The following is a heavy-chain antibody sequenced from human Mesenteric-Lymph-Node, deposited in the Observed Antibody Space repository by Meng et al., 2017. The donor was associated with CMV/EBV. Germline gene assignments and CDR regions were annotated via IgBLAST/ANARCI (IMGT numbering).Heavy chain of an antibody. CDR3: ATESGSSGRAGYFGD. CDR1: GLTFSTYV. D-gene: IGHD3-22*01. V-gene: IGHV3-64*02. CDR2: IGSDGGST. J-gene: IGHJ4*02. Sequence: SGLTFSTYVMHWVRQAPGEGLEYVSAIGSDGGSTHYADSVKDRFTISRDDSKNTLYLQMGSLRREDMAVYYCATESGSSGRAGYFGDWGQGTLVTVSS.